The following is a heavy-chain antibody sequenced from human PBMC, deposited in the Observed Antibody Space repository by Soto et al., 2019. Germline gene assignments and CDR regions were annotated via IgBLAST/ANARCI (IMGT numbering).Heavy chain of an antibody. CDR1: GYTFTSYG. D-gene: IGHD2-15*01. CDR2: ISAYNGNT. V-gene: IGHV1-18*01. CDR3: AKFSGGSYNTYYFYYGIDV. Sequence: QVQLVQSRAEVKKPGASVKVSCKASGYTFTSYGISWVRQAPGQGLDWMGWISAYNGNTKYAQDLQGRVTMTTDTSTSTAYMELRSLRSDDTAVYYCAKFSGGSYNTYYFYYGIDVRGQGTTVTVSS. J-gene: IGHJ6*02.